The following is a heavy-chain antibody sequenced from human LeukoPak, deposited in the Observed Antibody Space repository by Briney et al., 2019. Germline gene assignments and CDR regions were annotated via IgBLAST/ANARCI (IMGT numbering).Heavy chain of an antibody. D-gene: IGHD4-23*01. V-gene: IGHV3-21*01. CDR1: GFTFSSYS. CDR2: ISSSSSYI. CDR3: ARVGKDVGSFDY. Sequence: PGGSLRLSCAASGFTFSSYSMNWVRQAPGKGLEWVSSISSSSSYIYYADSVKGRFTISRDNAKNSLYLQMNSLRAEDTAVYYCARVGKDVGSFDYWGQGTLVTVSS. J-gene: IGHJ4*02.